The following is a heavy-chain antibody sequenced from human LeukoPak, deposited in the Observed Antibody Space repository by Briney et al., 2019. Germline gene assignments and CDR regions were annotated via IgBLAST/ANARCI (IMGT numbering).Heavy chain of an antibody. D-gene: IGHD5-18*01. Sequence: SETLSLTCTVSGGSISSSSYYWGWIRQPPGKGLEWIGSIYYSGSTYYNPSLKSRVTISVDTSKNQFSLKLSSVTAADTAVYYCARVLKTQLWLYYFDYWGQGTLVTVSS. J-gene: IGHJ4*02. CDR1: GGSISSSSYY. CDR3: ARVLKTQLWLYYFDY. CDR2: IYYSGST. V-gene: IGHV4-39*07.